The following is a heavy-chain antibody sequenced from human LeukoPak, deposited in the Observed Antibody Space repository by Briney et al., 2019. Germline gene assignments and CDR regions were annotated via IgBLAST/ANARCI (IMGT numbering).Heavy chain of an antibody. CDR1: GGTFSSYT. J-gene: IGHJ3*02. Sequence: ASVKVSCKASGGTFSSYTISWVRQAPGQGLEWMARIIPIFGTTNYAQKFQGRVTITTDESTSTAYMELSSLRSEDTAVYYCASGSYLAFDIWGQGTMVTVSS. CDR3: ASGSYLAFDI. CDR2: IIPIFGTT. D-gene: IGHD1-26*01. V-gene: IGHV1-69*05.